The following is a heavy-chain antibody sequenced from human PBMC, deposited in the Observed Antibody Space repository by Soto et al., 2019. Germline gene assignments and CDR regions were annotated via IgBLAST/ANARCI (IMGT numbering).Heavy chain of an antibody. Sequence: GGSLRLSCAASGFTFSSYEMNWVRQAPGKGLEWVSYISGSGSSIYYADSVKGRFTISRDNAKKSLYLQMNGLRAEDTAVYYCARESDYDTFDYWGQGXLVTVYS. CDR1: GFTFSSYE. CDR2: ISGSGSSI. CDR3: ARESDYDTFDY. V-gene: IGHV3-48*03. D-gene: IGHD3-9*01. J-gene: IGHJ4*02.